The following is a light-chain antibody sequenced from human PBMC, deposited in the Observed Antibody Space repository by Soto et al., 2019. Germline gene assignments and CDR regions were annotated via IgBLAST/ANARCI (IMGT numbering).Light chain of an antibody. V-gene: IGKV1-39*02. CDR3: QDRSNWPLFT. J-gene: IGKJ4*01. CDR2: AAS. CDR1: QSISSY. Sequence: DIQMTQSPSSLSASVGDRVTITCRASQSISSYLNWYQQKPGKAPKLLIYAASSLQSGVPSRFSGSGSGTDFTLTISRLEPEDFAVYYCQDRSNWPLFTFGRGTKVDIK.